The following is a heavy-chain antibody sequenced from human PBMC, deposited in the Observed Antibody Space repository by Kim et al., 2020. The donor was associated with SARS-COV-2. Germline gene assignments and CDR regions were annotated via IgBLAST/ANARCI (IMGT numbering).Heavy chain of an antibody. CDR3: ARDSSDSSGWFPGYYYYYGMDV. V-gene: IGHV4-4*07. Sequence: SETLSLTCTVSGGSISSYYWSWIRQPAGKGLEWIGRIYTSGSTNYNPSLKSRVTMSVDTSKNQFSLKLSSVTAADTAVYYCARDSSDSSGWFPGYYYYYGMDVWGQGTTVTVSS. J-gene: IGHJ6*02. D-gene: IGHD6-19*01. CDR1: GGSISSYY. CDR2: IYTSGST.